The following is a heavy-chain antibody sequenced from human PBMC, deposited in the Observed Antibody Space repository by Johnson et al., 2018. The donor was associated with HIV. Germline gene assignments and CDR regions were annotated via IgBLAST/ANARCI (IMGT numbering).Heavy chain of an antibody. V-gene: IGHV3-30*04. J-gene: IGHJ3*02. Sequence: QVQLVESGGGVVQPGRSLRLSCAASGFTFSSYAMHWVRQAPGKGLEWVAVISYDGSNKYYADSVKGRFTISRDNSKNTLYLQMNSLRAEDTAVYYCAKEGLRCSLRSGDAFDIWGHGTLVTVSS. D-gene: IGHD3-16*01. CDR2: ISYDGSNK. CDR3: AKEGLRCSLRSGDAFDI. CDR1: GFTFSSYA.